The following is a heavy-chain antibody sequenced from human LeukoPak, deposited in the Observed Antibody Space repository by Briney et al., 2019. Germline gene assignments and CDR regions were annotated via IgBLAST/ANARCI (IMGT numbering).Heavy chain of an antibody. J-gene: IGHJ4*02. D-gene: IGHD3-22*01. CDR1: GYTFTGYY. Sequence: ASVKVSCKASGYTFTGYYMHWVRQATGQGLEWMGWINPNSGGTNYARKFQGRVTMTRDTSTSTVYMGLSSLRSEDTAVYYCARGGRSSGYYWRFDYWGQGTLVTVSS. CDR2: INPNSGGT. V-gene: IGHV1-2*02. CDR3: ARGGRSSGYYWRFDY.